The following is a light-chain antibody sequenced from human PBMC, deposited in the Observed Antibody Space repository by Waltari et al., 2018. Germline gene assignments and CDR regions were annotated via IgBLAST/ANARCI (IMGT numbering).Light chain of an antibody. CDR3: QQTYSIPPIT. Sequence: DIQMTQSPSSLSASIGDRVTITCRASQTISTSLNWYQQKRGKAPQVLIYDASTLRSGVPSRFSGSGSGTAFTLTINNLQPEDFATYYCQQTYSIPPITFGQGTRLDLK. V-gene: IGKV1-39*01. J-gene: IGKJ5*01. CDR1: QTISTS. CDR2: DAS.